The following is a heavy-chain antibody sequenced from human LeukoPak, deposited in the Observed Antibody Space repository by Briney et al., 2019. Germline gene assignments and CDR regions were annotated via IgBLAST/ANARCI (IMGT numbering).Heavy chain of an antibody. Sequence: PGGSLRLSCAASEFTFSSYWMSWVRQAPGKGLEWVANIKQDGGQIYYLDSVKGRFTISEDNAKNSLYLQMNSLRAEDTALYHCARNNGMDVWGQGTTVIVSS. V-gene: IGHV3-7*03. CDR3: ARNNGMDV. CDR1: EFTFSSYW. CDR2: IKQDGGQI. J-gene: IGHJ6*02.